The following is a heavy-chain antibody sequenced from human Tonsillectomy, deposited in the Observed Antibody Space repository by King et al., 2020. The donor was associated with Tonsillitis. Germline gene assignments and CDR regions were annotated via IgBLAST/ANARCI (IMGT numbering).Heavy chain of an antibody. CDR2: INHSGST. V-gene: IGHV4-34*01. CDR3: ARGPEEEQQLVGDWFDP. CDR1: GGSFSGYY. D-gene: IGHD6-13*01. Sequence: VQLQQWGAGLLKPSETLSLTCAVYGGSFSGYYWSWIRQPPGKGLEWIGEINHSGSTNYNPSLKSRVTISVDTSKNNFSLKLTSVTAADTAVYYCARGPEEEQQLVGDWFDPWGQGTLVSVSS. J-gene: IGHJ5*02.